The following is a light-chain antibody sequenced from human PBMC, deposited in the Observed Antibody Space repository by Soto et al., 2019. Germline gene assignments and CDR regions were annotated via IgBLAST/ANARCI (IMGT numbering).Light chain of an antibody. V-gene: IGLV2-14*03. CDR2: DVN. Sequence: QSALAQPASVSGCPGQSITISCTGTNSDIGGYDYVSWYQHHPGKAPRLLIYDVNNWPSGVSDRFSGSKSGNTASLTISGLQAEDEAVYYCSSYTTTTPVVFGGGTKLTVL. CDR3: SSYTTTTPVV. J-gene: IGLJ2*01. CDR1: NSDIGGYDY.